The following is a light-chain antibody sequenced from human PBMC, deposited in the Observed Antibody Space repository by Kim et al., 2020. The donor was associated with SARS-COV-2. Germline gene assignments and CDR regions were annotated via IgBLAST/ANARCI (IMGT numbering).Light chain of an antibody. CDR1: QSISSY. CDR3: QQSYSTPCT. CDR2: AAS. V-gene: IGKV1-39*01. J-gene: IGKJ2*02. Sequence: SASVGYRVTITCRASQSISSYLNWYQQKPGKAPKLLIYAASSLQSGVPSRFSGSGSGTDFTLTISSLQPEDFATYYCQQSYSTPCTFGQGTKLEI.